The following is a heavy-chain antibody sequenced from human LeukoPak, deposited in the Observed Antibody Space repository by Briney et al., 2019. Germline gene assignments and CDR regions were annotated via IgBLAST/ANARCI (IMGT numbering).Heavy chain of an antibody. CDR3: ARHLRPGVAGFDY. V-gene: IGHV3-23*01. CDR2: ISSGGDYT. J-gene: IGHJ4*02. CDR1: GFTFSNYV. Sequence: GGSLRLSFVASGFTFSNYVMSWVRQAPGKGLEWVSVISSGGDYTYYADSVKGRFTISRDNSMNTLYLQINSLKVEDTAIYYCARHLRPGVAGFDYWGQGALVTVSS. D-gene: IGHD6-19*01.